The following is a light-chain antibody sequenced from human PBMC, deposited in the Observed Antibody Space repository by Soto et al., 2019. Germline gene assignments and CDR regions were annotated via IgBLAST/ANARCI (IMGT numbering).Light chain of an antibody. J-gene: IGKJ1*01. CDR2: GAS. Sequence: IVLTQSPVTLCLSPGERATLSCRASQSVTTQLAWYQQKPGQAPRLIIHGASSRATGVPDRITGSGSGTDFTLSISRLEPEDFAVYYCQQYGGSTRTFGQGTKVDIK. CDR1: QSVTTQ. CDR3: QQYGGSTRT. V-gene: IGKV3-20*01.